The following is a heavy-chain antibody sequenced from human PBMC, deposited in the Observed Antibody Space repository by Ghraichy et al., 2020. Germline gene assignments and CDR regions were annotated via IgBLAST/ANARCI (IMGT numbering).Heavy chain of an antibody. CDR2: IYSGGRT. J-gene: IGHJ6*02. CDR3: ASSSNDYYYYGMDV. CDR1: GFTVSSNY. Sequence: GGSLRLSCAASGFTVSSNYMSWVRQAPGKGLEWVSVIYSGGRTDYADSVKGRFTISRDNSKNTLYLQMNSLRAEDTAVYYCASSSNDYYYYGMDVWGQGTTVTVSS. V-gene: IGHV3-53*01. D-gene: IGHD4-11*01.